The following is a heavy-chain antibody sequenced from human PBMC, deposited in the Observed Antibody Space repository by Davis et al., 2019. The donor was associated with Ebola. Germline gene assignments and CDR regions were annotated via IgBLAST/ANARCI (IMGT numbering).Heavy chain of an antibody. J-gene: IGHJ5*02. CDR2: INHSGST. D-gene: IGHD6-13*01. CDR1: GGSFSGYY. V-gene: IGHV4-34*01. CDR3: ASQLSWFDP. Sequence: SETLSLTCAVYGGSFSGYYWSWIRQPPGKGLEWIGEINHSGSTNYNPSLKSRVTISVDTSKNQFSLKLSSVTAADTAVYYCASQLSWFDPWGQGTLVTVSS.